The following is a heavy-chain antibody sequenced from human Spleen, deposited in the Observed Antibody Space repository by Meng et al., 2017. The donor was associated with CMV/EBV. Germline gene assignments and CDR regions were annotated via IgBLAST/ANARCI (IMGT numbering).Heavy chain of an antibody. Sequence: SETLSLTCTVSGDSVSSGSYYWTWIRQPPGKGLEWIGYIYYSGNPYYNPSLKSRVTISVDASINQFSLSMDSVTAADTAVYYCARVRGGMGLLSHGWFDPWGQGILVTVSS. CDR3: ARVRGGMGLLSHGWFDP. CDR1: GDSVSSGSYY. D-gene: IGHD2-2*01. J-gene: IGHJ5*02. CDR2: IYYSGNP. V-gene: IGHV4-61*01.